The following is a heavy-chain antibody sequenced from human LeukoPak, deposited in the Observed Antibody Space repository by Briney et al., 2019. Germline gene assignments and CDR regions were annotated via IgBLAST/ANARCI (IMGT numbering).Heavy chain of an antibody. D-gene: IGHD2-2*01. V-gene: IGHV4-39*01. CDR1: GGSISSSSYY. CDR2: INYSGTT. J-gene: IGHJ4*02. Sequence: SETLSLTCTVSGGSISSSSYYWGWIRQPPGKGLEWIGSINYSGTTYYNPSLKSRVTISVDTSKNQFSLRLSSVTAADKAVYYCARVDIAVVPSTTFDYWGQGTLVTVSS. CDR3: ARVDIAVVPSTTFDY.